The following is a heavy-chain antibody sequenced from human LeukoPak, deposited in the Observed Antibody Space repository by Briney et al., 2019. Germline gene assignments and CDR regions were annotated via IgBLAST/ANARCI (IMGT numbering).Heavy chain of an antibody. V-gene: IGHV1-24*01. CDR2: FDPEDGET. J-gene: IGHJ4*02. Sequence: ASVKVFCKVSGYTLTDLSIHWVRQAPGKGLEWMGGFDPEDGETIYAQNFQGRVTMTEDTSTVTGYMELSSLRSEDTAMYYCATAGVWFGESTLDNWGQGTLVTVSS. D-gene: IGHD3-10*01. CDR3: ATAGVWFGESTLDN. CDR1: GYTLTDLS.